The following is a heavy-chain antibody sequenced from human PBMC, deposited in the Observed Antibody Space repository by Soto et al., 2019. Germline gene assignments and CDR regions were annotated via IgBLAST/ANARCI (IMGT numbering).Heavy chain of an antibody. CDR3: TRDRIGSYLYYYYGMDV. V-gene: IGHV3-49*03. Sequence: PGGSLRLSCTASGFTFGDYAMSWFRQAPGKGLEWVGFIRSKAYGGTTEYAASVKCRFTISRDDSKSIAYLQMNSLKTEDTDVYYCTRDRIGSYLYYYYGMDVWGQGTTVTVSS. D-gene: IGHD1-26*01. CDR2: IRSKAYGGTT. CDR1: GFTFGDYA. J-gene: IGHJ6*02.